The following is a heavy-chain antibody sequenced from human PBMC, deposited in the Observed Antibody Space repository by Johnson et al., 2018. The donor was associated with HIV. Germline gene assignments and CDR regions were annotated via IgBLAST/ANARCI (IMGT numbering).Heavy chain of an antibody. Sequence: VQLVESGGGLVQPGGSLRLSCTASGFPVTSNFMTWVRQVPGKGLVWVSRINGDGTGSTYADSVKGRFTISRDNAKNSLYLQMNSLRAEDTAVYYCAKIWGDIAATGDAFDIWGQGTMVTVSS. J-gene: IGHJ3*02. CDR1: GFPVTSNF. D-gene: IGHD5-12*01. V-gene: IGHV3-74*02. CDR3: AKIWGDIAATGDAFDI. CDR2: INGDGTGS.